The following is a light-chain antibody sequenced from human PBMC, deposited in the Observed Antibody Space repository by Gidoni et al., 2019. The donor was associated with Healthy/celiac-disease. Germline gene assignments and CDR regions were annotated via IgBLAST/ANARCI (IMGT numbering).Light chain of an antibody. J-gene: IGLJ3*02. CDR2: TNN. CDR1: SSNFGSTV. V-gene: IGLV1-44*01. CDR3: AAWDDSLNGLWV. Sequence: QSVLTQPPSASGTPGPRVTISCSGSSSNFGSTVVNWYQQLPGTAPKLLIFTNNQRPSGVPDRFSGSKSGTSASLAISGLQSEDEADYYCAAWDDSLNGLWVFGGGTKLTVL.